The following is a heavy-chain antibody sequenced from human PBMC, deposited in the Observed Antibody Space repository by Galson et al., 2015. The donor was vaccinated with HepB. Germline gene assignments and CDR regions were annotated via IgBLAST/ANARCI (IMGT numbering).Heavy chain of an antibody. D-gene: IGHD4-17*01. V-gene: IGHV3-7*01. CDR1: GFTFSSYW. Sequence: SLRLSCAASGFTFSSYWMSWVRQAPGKGLEWVANIKQDGSEKYYVDSVKGRFTISRDNAKNSLYLQMNSLRAEDTAVYYCARDSFRDYGDHVGDYWGQGTLVTVSS. J-gene: IGHJ4*02. CDR3: ARDSFRDYGDHVGDY. CDR2: IKQDGSEK.